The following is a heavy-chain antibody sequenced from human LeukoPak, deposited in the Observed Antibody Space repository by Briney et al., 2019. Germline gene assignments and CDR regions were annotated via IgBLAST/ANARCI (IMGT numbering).Heavy chain of an antibody. V-gene: IGHV4-31*03. D-gene: IGHD3-10*01. CDR3: ASNRLLLWFGEPSPGWFDP. CDR2: IYYSGGT. CDR1: GGSISSGGYY. Sequence: PSETLSLTCTVSGGSISSGGYYWSWIRQHPGKGLEWIGYIYYSGGTYYNPSLKSRVTISVDTSKNQFSLKLSSVTAADTAVYYCASNRLLLWFGEPSPGWFDPWGQGTLVTVSS. J-gene: IGHJ5*02.